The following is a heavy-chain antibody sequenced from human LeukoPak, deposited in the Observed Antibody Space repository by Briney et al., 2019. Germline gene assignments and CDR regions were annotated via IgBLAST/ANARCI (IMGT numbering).Heavy chain of an antibody. V-gene: IGHV3-7*01. J-gene: IGHJ4*02. D-gene: IGHD1-26*01. Sequence: GGSLRLSCAASGFTLSSYWMSWVRQAPGRGLEWVANIKQDGSEKYYVDSVKGRFTISRDNAKNSLYLQMNSLRAEDTAVYYCARGSGRSTFDYWGQGTLVTVSS. CDR2: IKQDGSEK. CDR1: GFTLSSYW. CDR3: ARGSGRSTFDY.